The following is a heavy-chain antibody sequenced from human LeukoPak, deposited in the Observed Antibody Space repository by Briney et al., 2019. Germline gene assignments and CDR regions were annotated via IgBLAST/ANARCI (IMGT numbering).Heavy chain of an antibody. Sequence: GRSLRLSCAASGFTFSSYAMHWVRQAPGKGLEWVAVISYDGSNKYYADSVKGRFTISRDNSKNTLYLQMNSLRAEDTAVYYCARDQSRGYDFPSYYGMDVWGQGTTVTVSS. D-gene: IGHD3-3*01. CDR3: ARDQSRGYDFPSYYGMDV. J-gene: IGHJ6*02. CDR1: GFTFSSYA. V-gene: IGHV3-30-3*01. CDR2: ISYDGSNK.